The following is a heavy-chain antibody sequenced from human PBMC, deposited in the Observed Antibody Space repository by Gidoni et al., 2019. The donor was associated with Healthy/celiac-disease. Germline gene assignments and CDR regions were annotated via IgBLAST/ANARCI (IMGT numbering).Heavy chain of an antibody. CDR3: ARDRGRVGGAWPPGMDV. CDR1: GGSISSGSYY. V-gene: IGHV4-61*02. D-gene: IGHD1-26*01. CDR2: IYTSGST. J-gene: IGHJ6*02. Sequence: QVQLQESGPGLVKPSQTLSPTCTDTGGSISSGSYYWSWIRQPAGKGLEWIGRIYTSGSTNYNPSLKSRVTISVDTSKNQFSLRLSSVTAADTAVYYCARDRGRVGGAWPPGMDVWGQGTTVTVSS.